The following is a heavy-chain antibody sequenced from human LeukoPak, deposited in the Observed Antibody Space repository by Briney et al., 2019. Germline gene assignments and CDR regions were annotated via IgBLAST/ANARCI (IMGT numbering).Heavy chain of an antibody. CDR1: GFTFSSYS. V-gene: IGHV3-48*01. CDR2: ISSSSTI. Sequence: PGGSLRLSCAASGFTFSSYSMNWVRQAPGKGLEWVSYISSSSTIYYADSVKGRFTISRDNAKNTLYLQMNSLRAEDTAVYFCAGRHCSGGGCYFAGADPFDYWGQGTLVTVSS. J-gene: IGHJ4*02. CDR3: AGRHCSGGGCYFAGADPFDY. D-gene: IGHD2-15*01.